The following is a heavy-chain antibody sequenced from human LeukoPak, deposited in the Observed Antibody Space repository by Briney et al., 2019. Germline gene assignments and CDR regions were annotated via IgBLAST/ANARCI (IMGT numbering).Heavy chain of an antibody. D-gene: IGHD6-19*01. V-gene: IGHV3-43*02. CDR1: GFIFHDYA. CDR2: INRGGGTT. Sequence: GGSLSLSCAAPGFIFHDYAIHWVRHAPGKGLEWVYLINRGGGTTFYADSVNSRITNSKDNSKNSLYLQMNSLRNDDTALYYCARESESSGWYDYWGQGTLVTVSS. J-gene: IGHJ4*02. CDR3: ARESESSGWYDY.